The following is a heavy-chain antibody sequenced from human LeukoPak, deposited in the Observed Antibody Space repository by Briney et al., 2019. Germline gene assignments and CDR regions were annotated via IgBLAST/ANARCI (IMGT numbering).Heavy chain of an antibody. CDR2: FHHSGKT. J-gene: IGHJ4*02. Sequence: SETLSLTCAVSGYSISSGYYWGWIRQPPGKGLEWIGSFHHSGKTYYNPSLKCRVTIPVDTSKNQFALILTSVAAAATAVYYCARWGFSGGWNYGAFDYWGQGTLVTVSS. D-gene: IGHD4/OR15-4a*01. CDR3: ARWGFSGGWNYGAFDY. CDR1: GYSISSGYY. V-gene: IGHV4-38-2*01.